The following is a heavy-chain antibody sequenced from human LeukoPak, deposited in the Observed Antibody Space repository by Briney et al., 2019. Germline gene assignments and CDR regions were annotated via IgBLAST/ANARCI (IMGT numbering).Heavy chain of an antibody. D-gene: IGHD4/OR15-4a*01. J-gene: IGHJ4*02. Sequence: TSETLSLTCTVSGGSISSGDYYWSWIRQPPGKGLEWIGYIYYSGSTYYNPSLKSRVTISVDTSKNQFSLKLSSVTAADTAVYYCARDDRRAGAFDYWGQGTLVTVSS. CDR2: IYYSGST. CDR3: ARDDRRAGAFDY. V-gene: IGHV4-30-4*01. CDR1: GGSISSGDYY.